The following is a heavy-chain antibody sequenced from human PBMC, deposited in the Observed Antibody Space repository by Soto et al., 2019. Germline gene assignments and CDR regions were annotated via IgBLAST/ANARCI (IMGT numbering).Heavy chain of an antibody. V-gene: IGHV5-51*01. CDR1: GYSFTSYW. CDR2: IYPGDSDT. CDR3: ARAGYCSSTSCSHYYYYGMYV. Sequence: GESLKISCKGSGYSFTSYWIGWVRQMPGKGLEWMGIIYPGDSDTRYSPSFQGQVTISADKSISTAYLQWSSLKASDTAMYYCARAGYCSSTSCSHYYYYGMYVWGQGTTVTVSS. D-gene: IGHD2-2*01. J-gene: IGHJ6*02.